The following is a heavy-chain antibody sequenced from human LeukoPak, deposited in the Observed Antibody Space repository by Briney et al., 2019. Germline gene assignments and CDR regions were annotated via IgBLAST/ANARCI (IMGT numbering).Heavy chain of an antibody. D-gene: IGHD3-3*01. V-gene: IGHV4-34*01. CDR3: ARLYPQPNDFWSRERFDY. CDR2: INHSGST. CDR1: GGSFSGYY. Sequence: SETLSLTCAVYGGSFSGYYWSWIRQPPGKGLEWIGEINHSGSTNYNPSLKSRVTISVDTSKNQFSLKLSSVTAADTAVYYCARLYPQPNDFWSRERFDYWGQGTLVTVSS. J-gene: IGHJ4*02.